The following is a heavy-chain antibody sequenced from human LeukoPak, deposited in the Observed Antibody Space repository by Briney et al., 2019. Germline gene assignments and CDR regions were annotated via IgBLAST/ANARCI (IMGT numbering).Heavy chain of an antibody. Sequence: GRSLRLSCAASGFTFDDYAMHWVRQAPGKGLEWVSGISWNSGSIGYADSVKGRFTISRDNAKNSLYLQMNSLRAEDMALYYCARAHGQWLVPRLDYWGQGTLVTVSS. V-gene: IGHV3-9*03. CDR1: GFTFDDYA. CDR3: ARAHGQWLVPRLDY. J-gene: IGHJ4*02. D-gene: IGHD6-19*01. CDR2: ISWNSGSI.